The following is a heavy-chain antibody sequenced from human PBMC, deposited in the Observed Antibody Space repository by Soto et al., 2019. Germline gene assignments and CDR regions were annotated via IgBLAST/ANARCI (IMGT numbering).Heavy chain of an antibody. CDR1: GFTFGDYA. CDR3: TSDYGHLRYFDY. D-gene: IGHD4-17*01. J-gene: IGHJ4*02. V-gene: IGHV3-49*03. CDR2: IRSKAYGGTT. Sequence: GGSLRLSCTASGFTFGDYAMSWFRQAPGKGLEWVGFIRSKAYGGTTEYAASVKGRFTISRDDSKSIAYLQMNSLKTEDTAVYYCTSDYGHLRYFDYWGQGTLVTVSS.